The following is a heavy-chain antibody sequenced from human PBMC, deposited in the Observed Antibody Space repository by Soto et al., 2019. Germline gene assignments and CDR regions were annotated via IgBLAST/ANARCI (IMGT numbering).Heavy chain of an antibody. D-gene: IGHD3-10*01. J-gene: IGHJ6*02. Sequence: PGESLKISCKGSGYSFTSYWISWVRQMPGKGLVWMGRIEPSDSYTNYSASSQGHVTISAEKSSSTAYLQWSSLKASHTAMYYCARNMVRGVIHHYGMDVWGQGTTVTVSS. CDR2: IEPSDSYT. CDR1: GYSFTSYW. CDR3: ARNMVRGVIHHYGMDV. V-gene: IGHV5-10-1*01.